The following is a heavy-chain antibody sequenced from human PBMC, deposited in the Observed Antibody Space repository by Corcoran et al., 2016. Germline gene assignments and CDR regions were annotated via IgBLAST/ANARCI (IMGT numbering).Heavy chain of an antibody. J-gene: IGHJ3*02. Sequence: QVQLQESGPGLVKPSETLSLTCTVSGGSISGYYWSWIRQPPGKGLEWIGYIYYSGSTNYNPSLKSRVTISVDTSKNKFSLKLSSVTAADTAVYYCARVVSGRYYDFWSGYPPDAFDIWGQGTMVTVSS. D-gene: IGHD3-3*01. CDR1: GGSISGYY. V-gene: IGHV4-59*01. CDR3: ARVVSGRYYDFWSGYPPDAFDI. CDR2: IYYSGST.